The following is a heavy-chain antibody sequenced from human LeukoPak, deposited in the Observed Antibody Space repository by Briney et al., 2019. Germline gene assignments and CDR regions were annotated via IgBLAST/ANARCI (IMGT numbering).Heavy chain of an antibody. J-gene: IGHJ4*02. CDR1: EFTFSTYW. Sequence: GGSLRLSCAASEFTFSTYWMSWVRQAPGKGLEWVANINQDGSEKNYMDSVKGRFTISRDNAKNSLYLQMNSLRVEDTAVYYCARVGYSSGWYYFDHWGQGTLVTVSS. CDR2: INQDGSEK. D-gene: IGHD6-19*01. CDR3: ARVGYSSGWYYFDH. V-gene: IGHV3-7*02.